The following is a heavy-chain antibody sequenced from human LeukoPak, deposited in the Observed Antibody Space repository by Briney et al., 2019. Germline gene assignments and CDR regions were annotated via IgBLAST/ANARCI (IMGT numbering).Heavy chain of an antibody. CDR2: INHSGST. Sequence: SETLSLTCAVYGGSFSGYYWSWIRQPPGKGLEWIGEINHSGSTNYNPSLKSRVTISVDTSKNQFSLKLSSVTAADTAVYYCARVRYDILTGYWFDYWGQGTLVTVSS. D-gene: IGHD3-9*01. V-gene: IGHV4-34*01. CDR3: ARVRYDILTGYWFDY. CDR1: GGSFSGYY. J-gene: IGHJ4*02.